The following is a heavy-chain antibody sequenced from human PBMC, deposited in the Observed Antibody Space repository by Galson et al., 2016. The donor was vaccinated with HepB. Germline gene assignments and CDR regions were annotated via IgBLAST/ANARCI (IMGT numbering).Heavy chain of an antibody. CDR2: IWCDGSNK. CDR3: AKDGWRSSVGYFYYYGLDV. Sequence: SLRLSCAASGFTFSSYGMHWVRQAPGKGLEWVAVIWCDGSNKYYGDSVKGRFTISRDNSKNTLYLQMNSLRAEDTAVYYCAKDGWRSSVGYFYYYGLDVWGHGTTVTVSS. J-gene: IGHJ6*02. V-gene: IGHV3-33*06. CDR1: GFTFSSYG. D-gene: IGHD3-16*01.